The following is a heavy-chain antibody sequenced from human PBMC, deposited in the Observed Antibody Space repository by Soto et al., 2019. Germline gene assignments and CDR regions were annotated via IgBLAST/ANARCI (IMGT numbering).Heavy chain of an antibody. CDR3: ARGTPKGTLYYYDSSGYYGAFDI. CDR2: IYPGDSDT. CDR1: GYSLTSYW. D-gene: IGHD3-22*01. Sequence: GESLKISCKGSGYSLTSYWIGWVRQMPGKGLEWMGIIYPGDSDTRYSPSFQGQVTISAYKSISTAYLQWSSLKASDTDMYYCARGTPKGTLYYYDSSGYYGAFDIWGQGTMVTVSS. J-gene: IGHJ3*02. V-gene: IGHV5-51*01.